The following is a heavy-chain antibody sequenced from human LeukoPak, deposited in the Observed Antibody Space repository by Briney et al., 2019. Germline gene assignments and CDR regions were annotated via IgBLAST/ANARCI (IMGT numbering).Heavy chain of an antibody. Sequence: GGSLRLSCAASGFXFSSYGMHWVRQAPGKGLEWVAVISYDGSNKYYADSVKGRFTISRDNSKNTLYLQMNSLRAEDAAVYYCAKDRGVTSIDYWGLGTLVTVSS. CDR3: AKDRGVTSIDY. J-gene: IGHJ4*02. D-gene: IGHD2-8*01. CDR1: GFXFSSYG. CDR2: ISYDGSNK. V-gene: IGHV3-30*18.